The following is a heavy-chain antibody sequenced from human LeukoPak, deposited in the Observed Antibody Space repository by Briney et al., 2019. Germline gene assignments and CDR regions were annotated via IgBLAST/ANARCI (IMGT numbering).Heavy chain of an antibody. CDR1: GYTFTSYG. D-gene: IGHD1-26*01. J-gene: IGHJ4*02. CDR3: ARERVGATPFDY. CDR2: LSAYNRNP. Sequence: GASVKVSCKACGYTFTSYGFSWVRQPPGEGLEWMRWLSAYNRNPNYAQKLQGRVTMTTDTSPSTAYMELRSLRSDDTAVYYCARERVGATPFDYWGQGTLVTVSS. V-gene: IGHV1-18*01.